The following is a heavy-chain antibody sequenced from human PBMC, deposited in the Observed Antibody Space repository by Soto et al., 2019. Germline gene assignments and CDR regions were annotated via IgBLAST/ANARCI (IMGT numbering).Heavy chain of an antibody. V-gene: IGHV3-48*01. J-gene: IGHJ4*02. D-gene: IGHD3-16*02. CDR1: GFTFSSYS. CDR3: ASNYDYIWGSYRYDDY. CDR2: ISSSSSTI. Sequence: EVQLVESGGGLVQPGGSLRLSCAASGFTFSSYSMNWVRRAPGKGLEWVSYISSSSSTIYYADSVKGRFTISRDNAKNSLYLQMNSLRAEDTAVYYCASNYDYIWGSYRYDDYWGQGTLVTVSS.